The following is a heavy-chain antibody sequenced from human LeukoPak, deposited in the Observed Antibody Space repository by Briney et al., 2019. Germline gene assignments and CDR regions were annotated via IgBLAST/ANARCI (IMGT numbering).Heavy chain of an antibody. CDR1: GYTFTSYD. Sequence: ASVKVSCKASGYTFTSYDINWVRQATGQGLEWMGWMNPNSGNTGYAQKFQGRVTMTRNTSISTAYMELSSLRSEDTAVYYCARDTYYYDSSGYFSRAFDIWGQGTMVTVSS. D-gene: IGHD3-22*01. V-gene: IGHV1-8*01. J-gene: IGHJ3*02. CDR2: MNPNSGNT. CDR3: ARDTYYYDSSGYFSRAFDI.